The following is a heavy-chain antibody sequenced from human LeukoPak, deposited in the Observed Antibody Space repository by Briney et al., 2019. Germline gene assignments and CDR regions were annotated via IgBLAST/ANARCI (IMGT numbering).Heavy chain of an antibody. CDR2: INSDGSSI. Sequence: PGGSLRLSCAASGFTFSSYWMHWVRQAPGKGLVWVSRINSDGSSISYADSVKGRFTISRDNAKDTLYLQMNSLRAEGTAVYYCTRDREQQPTYDYWGQGTLVTVSS. CDR3: TRDREQQPTYDY. V-gene: IGHV3-74*01. D-gene: IGHD6-13*01. CDR1: GFTFSSYW. J-gene: IGHJ4*02.